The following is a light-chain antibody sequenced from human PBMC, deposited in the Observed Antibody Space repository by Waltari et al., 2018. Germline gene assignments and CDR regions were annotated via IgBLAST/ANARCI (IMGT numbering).Light chain of an antibody. Sequence: QSALTQPRSVSGSPGPSVTIPCTGTSGNVGGYDYVSWSQQPPGKAPPLMIYDVTKRPPGVPDRFSGSKSGNTAFLTISGLQAEDEADYHCYSYAGGYTFVFGPGTKLAVL. J-gene: IGLJ2*01. CDR1: SGNVGGYDY. CDR2: DVT. CDR3: YSYAGGYTFV. V-gene: IGLV2-11*01.